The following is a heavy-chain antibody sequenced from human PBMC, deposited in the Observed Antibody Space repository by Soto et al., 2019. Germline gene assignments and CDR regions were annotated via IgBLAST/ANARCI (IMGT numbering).Heavy chain of an antibody. CDR3: TRDSHYYDSSGYSPGY. J-gene: IGHJ4*02. Sequence: PGGSLRLSCTASGFTFGDYAMSWVRQAPGKGLEWVGFIRSKAYGGTTEYAASVKGRFTISRDDSKSIAYLQMNSLKTEDTAVYYCTRDSHYYDSSGYSPGYWGQGTLVTVSS. CDR2: IRSKAYGGTT. V-gene: IGHV3-49*04. D-gene: IGHD3-22*01. CDR1: GFTFGDYA.